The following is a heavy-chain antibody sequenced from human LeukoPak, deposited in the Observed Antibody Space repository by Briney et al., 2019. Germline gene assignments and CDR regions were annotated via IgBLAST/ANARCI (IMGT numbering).Heavy chain of an antibody. D-gene: IGHD6-6*01. CDR1: GGTFSSYA. Sequence: ASVNVSCKASGGTFSSYAISWVRQAPGQGLEWMGGIIPIFGTANYAQKFQGRVTITADESTSTAYMELSSLRSEDTAVYYCAKPSIAARHYYYGMDVWGQGTTVTVSS. J-gene: IGHJ6*02. CDR2: IIPIFGTA. V-gene: IGHV1-69*01. CDR3: AKPSIAARHYYYGMDV.